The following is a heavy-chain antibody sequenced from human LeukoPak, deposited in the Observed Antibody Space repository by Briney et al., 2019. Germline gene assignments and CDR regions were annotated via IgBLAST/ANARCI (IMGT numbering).Heavy chain of an antibody. CDR2: IYYSGST. CDR3: ARRAVRASSDIDY. Sequence: SETLSLTCTVSGGSISSSSYYWGWIRQPPGKGLEWIGSIYYSGSTYYNPSLKSRVTISVDTSKDQFSLKLSSVTAADTAVYYCARRAVRASSDIDYWGQGTLVTVSS. D-gene: IGHD6-6*01. V-gene: IGHV4-39*01. CDR1: GGSISSSSYY. J-gene: IGHJ4*02.